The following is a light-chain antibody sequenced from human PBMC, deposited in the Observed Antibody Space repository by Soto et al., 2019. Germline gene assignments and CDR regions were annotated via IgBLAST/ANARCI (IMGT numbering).Light chain of an antibody. V-gene: IGLV1-40*01. J-gene: IGLJ1*01. CDR1: SSNIGAGYD. Sequence: QPVLTQPPSVSGAPGQRVTISCTGSSSNIGAGYDVHWYQQLPGTGPKLLIYGNSNRPSGVPDRFSASKSGTSASLAITGLQAEDEADYYCQSYDSSLSGYVFGTGTKLTVL. CDR2: GNS. CDR3: QSYDSSLSGYV.